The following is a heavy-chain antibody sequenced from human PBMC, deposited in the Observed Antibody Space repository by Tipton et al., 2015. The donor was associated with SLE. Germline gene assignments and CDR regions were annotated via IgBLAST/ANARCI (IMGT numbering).Heavy chain of an antibody. CDR1: GGTFSSYA. J-gene: IGHJ1*01. D-gene: IGHD4/OR15-4a*01. Sequence: QLVQSGAEVKKPGSSVKVSCKASGGTFSSYAISWVRQAPGQGLEWMGGIIPILGIVNYDQKFQGRVPITTDESTSTAYMELSSLRSEDTAVYYCAGAQSGLRYFQHWGQGTLVTVSS. CDR2: IIPILGIV. V-gene: IGHV1-69*05. CDR3: AGAQSGLRYFQH.